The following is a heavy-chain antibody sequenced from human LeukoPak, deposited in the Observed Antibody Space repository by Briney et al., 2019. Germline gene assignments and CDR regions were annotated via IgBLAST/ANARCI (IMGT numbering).Heavy chain of an antibody. CDR3: ASSGIAARRVDY. Sequence: PSETLSLTCTVSGGSISSSSYYWGWIRQPPGKGLEWIGEINHSGSTNYNPSLKSRVTISVDTSKNQFSLKLSSVTAADTAVYYCASSGIAARRVDYWGQGTLVTVSS. V-gene: IGHV4-39*07. D-gene: IGHD6-6*01. CDR1: GGSISSSSYY. J-gene: IGHJ4*02. CDR2: INHSGST.